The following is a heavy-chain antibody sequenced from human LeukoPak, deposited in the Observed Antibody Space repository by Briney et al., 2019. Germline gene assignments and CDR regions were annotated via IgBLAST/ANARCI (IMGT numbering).Heavy chain of an antibody. CDR3: AKAGNSYYYDSSGYWGFDY. CDR2: ISYDGSNK. D-gene: IGHD3-22*01. CDR1: GFTFSSYG. Sequence: GRSLRLSCAASGFTFSSYGMHWVRQAPGKGLEWVAVISYDGSNKYYADSVKGRSTISRDNSKNTLYLQMNSLRAEDTAVYYCAKAGNSYYYDSSGYWGFDYWGQGTLVTVSS. J-gene: IGHJ4*02. V-gene: IGHV3-30*18.